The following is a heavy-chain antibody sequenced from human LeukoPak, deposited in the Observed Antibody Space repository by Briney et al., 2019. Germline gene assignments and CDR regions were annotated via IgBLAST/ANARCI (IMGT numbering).Heavy chain of an antibody. Sequence: GGSLRLSCAASGFTFSRSGMHWVRQAPGKGLEWVAVISSDGSNKYYADSVKGRFTISRDNSKNTLYLRMNSLRAEDTAVYYCAKEGEMATSYDYWGQGTLVTVSS. CDR2: ISSDGSNK. CDR1: GFTFSRSG. J-gene: IGHJ4*02. CDR3: AKEGEMATSYDY. V-gene: IGHV3-30*18. D-gene: IGHD5-24*01.